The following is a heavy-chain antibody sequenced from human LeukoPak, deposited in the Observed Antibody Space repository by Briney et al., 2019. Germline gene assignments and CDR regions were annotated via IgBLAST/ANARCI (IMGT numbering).Heavy chain of an antibody. CDR3: ARDVGYIWGSDHDAFDI. J-gene: IGHJ3*02. V-gene: IGHV4-39*07. D-gene: IGHD3-16*02. CDR1: GGSISSSSYY. CDR2: IYYSGSA. Sequence: PSETLSLTCTVSGGSISSSSYYWGWIRQPPGKGLEWIGSIYYSGSAHYNPSLKSRVTISVDTSKNHFSLKLSSVTPADTAVYYCARDVGYIWGSDHDAFDIWGQGTLVTVSS.